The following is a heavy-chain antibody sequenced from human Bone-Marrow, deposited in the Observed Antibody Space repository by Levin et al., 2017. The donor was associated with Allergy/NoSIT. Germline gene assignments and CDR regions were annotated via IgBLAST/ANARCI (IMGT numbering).Heavy chain of an antibody. V-gene: IGHV4-4*02. Sequence: SETLSLTCAVSGGSISSPYLWTWVRQPPGKGLEWIADIYDSGTTNYSPSLKSRATISIDKSKKQVSLKLTSVTAADTAVYYCARSRYGDEPADFYYYYMDVWGEGTTVTVSS. J-gene: IGHJ6*03. D-gene: IGHD2-21*02. CDR1: GGSISSPYL. CDR3: ARSRYGDEPADFYYYYMDV. CDR2: IYDSGTT.